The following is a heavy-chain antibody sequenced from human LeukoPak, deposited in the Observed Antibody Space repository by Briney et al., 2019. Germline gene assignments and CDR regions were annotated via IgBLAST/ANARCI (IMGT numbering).Heavy chain of an antibody. CDR1: GYTFTNYA. CDR2: INTGNGNT. Sequence: ASVKVSCKASGYTFTNYAMHWVRQAPGQRLEWMGWINTGNGNTKYSQKFQGRVTITRDTSASTAYMELSSLRSEDTAVYYCARVGGQYQLLAVNRWYYFDYWGQGTLVTVSS. J-gene: IGHJ4*02. D-gene: IGHD2-2*01. CDR3: ARVGGQYQLLAVNRWYYFDY. V-gene: IGHV1-3*04.